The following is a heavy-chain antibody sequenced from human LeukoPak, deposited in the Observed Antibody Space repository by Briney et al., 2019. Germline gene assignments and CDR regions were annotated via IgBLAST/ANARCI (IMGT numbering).Heavy chain of an antibody. CDR3: ARADSADY. CDR2: INWDGGST. J-gene: IGHJ4*02. CDR1: GFIFSSYA. Sequence: GGSLRLSCAASGFIFSSYAMSWVRQAPGKRLEWVCGINWDGGSTGYADSVKGRFTISRDSAKSALYLQMNSLRADDTALYYCARADSADYWGQGTLVTVSS. V-gene: IGHV3-20*04. D-gene: IGHD2-15*01.